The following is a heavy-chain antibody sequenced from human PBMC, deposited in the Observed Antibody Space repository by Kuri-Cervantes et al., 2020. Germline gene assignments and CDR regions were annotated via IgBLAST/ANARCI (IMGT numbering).Heavy chain of an antibody. J-gene: IGHJ6*03. D-gene: IGHD6-6*01. CDR2: IIPIFATT. CDR1: GGTFTNYG. CDR3: AKEVRYSSSVGYMDV. Sequence: SVKVSCKASGGTFTNYGVNWVRQAPGQGLEWMGGIIPIFATTNYAQKFQGRVTITADKSPNTVYMELSSLRSEDTAVYYCAKEVRYSSSVGYMDVWGKGTTVTVSS. V-gene: IGHV1-69*06.